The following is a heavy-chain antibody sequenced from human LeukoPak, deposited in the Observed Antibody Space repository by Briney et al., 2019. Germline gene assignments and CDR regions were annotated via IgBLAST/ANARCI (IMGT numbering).Heavy chain of an antibody. D-gene: IGHD5-24*01. J-gene: IGHJ4*02. CDR1: GFTFSSYE. CDR3: ARDLARDGYIRLPYFDY. V-gene: IGHV3-48*03. CDR2: ISSSGSTI. Sequence: GGSLRLSCAASGFTFSSYEMNWVRQAPGKGLEWVSYISSSGSTIYYADSVKGRFTISRDNAKNSLYLQMNSLRAEDTAVYYCARDLARDGYIRLPYFDYWGQGTLVTVSS.